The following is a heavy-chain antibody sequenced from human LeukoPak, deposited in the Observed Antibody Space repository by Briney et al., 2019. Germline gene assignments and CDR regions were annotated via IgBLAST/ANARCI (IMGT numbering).Heavy chain of an antibody. V-gene: IGHV3-30*04. J-gene: IGHJ4*02. D-gene: IGHD2-15*01. CDR2: ISYDGSNK. CDR3: ARVSLPTRLLLRWDFDY. Sequence: GRSLRLSCAASGFTFSSYAMHWVRQAPGKGLEWVAVISYDGSNKYYADSVKGRFTISRDNSKNTLYLQMNSLRAEDTAVYYCARVSLPTRLLLRWDFDYWGRGTLVTVSS. CDR1: GFTFSSYA.